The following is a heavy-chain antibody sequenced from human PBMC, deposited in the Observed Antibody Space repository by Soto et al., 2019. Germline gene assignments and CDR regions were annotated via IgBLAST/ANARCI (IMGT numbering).Heavy chain of an antibody. CDR1: GFTFSSYA. CDR2: ISGSGGST. CDR3: AKGLRRSGYYGMDF. J-gene: IGHJ6*02. V-gene: IGHV3-23*01. D-gene: IGHD1-26*01. Sequence: GGSLRLSCAASGFTFSSYAMSWVRQAPGKGLEWVSAISGSGGSTYYADSVKGRFTISRDNSKNTLYLQMNSLRAEDTAVYYCAKGLRRSGYYGMDFWGQGTTVTVSS.